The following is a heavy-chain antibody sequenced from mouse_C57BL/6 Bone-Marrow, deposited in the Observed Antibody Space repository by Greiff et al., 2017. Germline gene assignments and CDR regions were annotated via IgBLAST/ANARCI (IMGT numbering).Heavy chain of an antibody. CDR3: TRDGSYYYAMDY. CDR1: GYTFTDYE. V-gene: IGHV1-15*01. D-gene: IGHD2-3*01. Sequence: VQLQESGAELVRPGASVTLSCKASGYTFTDYEMHWVKQTPVHGLEWIGAIDPETGGTAYNQKFKGKAILTADKSSSTAYMELRSLTSEDSAVYYCTRDGSYYYAMDYWGRGTSVTVSS. J-gene: IGHJ4*01. CDR2: IDPETGGT.